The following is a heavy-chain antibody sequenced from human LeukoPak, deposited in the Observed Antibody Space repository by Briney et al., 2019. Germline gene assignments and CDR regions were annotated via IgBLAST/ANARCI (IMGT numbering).Heavy chain of an antibody. J-gene: IGHJ4*02. CDR3: ARLASGSYPNYFDY. Sequence: GGSLRLSCAASGFTFSACSMNWVRQAPGKGLEWVSYISSSGSNIHYADSVKGRFTISRDTGKNSLYLQMSSLRAEDTAVYYCARLASGSYPNYFDYWGQGLLVTVSS. CDR1: GFTFSACS. V-gene: IGHV3-48*01. CDR2: ISSSGSNI. D-gene: IGHD1-26*01.